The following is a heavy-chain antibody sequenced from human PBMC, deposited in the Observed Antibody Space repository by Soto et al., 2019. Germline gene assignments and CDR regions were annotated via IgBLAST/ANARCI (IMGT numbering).Heavy chain of an antibody. J-gene: IGHJ6*03. CDR1: GGTCSSYS. CDR2: ISSSSSTI. Sequence: GSLRLPCAASGGTCSSYSMNWVRQAPGKGLEWVSYISSSSSTIYYADSVKGRFTISRDNAKNSLYLQMNSLRAEDMAVYYCARIGSSWSETYYYYMDVWGKGTTVTVSS. V-gene: IGHV3-48*01. D-gene: IGHD6-13*01. CDR3: ARIGSSWSETYYYYMDV.